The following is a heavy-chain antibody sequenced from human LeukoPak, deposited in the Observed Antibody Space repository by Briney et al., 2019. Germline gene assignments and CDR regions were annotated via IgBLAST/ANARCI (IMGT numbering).Heavy chain of an antibody. J-gene: IGHJ4*02. D-gene: IGHD6-19*01. CDR1: GGSISDYY. CDR2: MDYSGST. CDR3: ARRKRGSGGPFDY. V-gene: IGHV4-59*08. Sequence: SETLSLTCTVSGGSISDYYWTWIRQSPGTGLEWIGYMDYSGSTAYNPSLKSRVTVSIDTSKKQFSLELSSVTAADTAIYFCARRKRGSGGPFDYWGQGTLVTVSS.